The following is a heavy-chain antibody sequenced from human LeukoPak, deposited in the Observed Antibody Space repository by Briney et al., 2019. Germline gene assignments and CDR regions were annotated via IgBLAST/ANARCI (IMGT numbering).Heavy chain of an antibody. Sequence: NPSETLPLTCTVSGGSISSYYWSWIRQPPGKGLEWIGYIYYSGSTNYNPSLKSRVTISVDTSKNQFSLKLSSVTAADTAVYYCARDQGELDYWGQGTLVTVSS. J-gene: IGHJ4*02. V-gene: IGHV4-59*12. D-gene: IGHD3-16*01. CDR1: GGSISSYY. CDR3: ARDQGELDY. CDR2: IYYSGST.